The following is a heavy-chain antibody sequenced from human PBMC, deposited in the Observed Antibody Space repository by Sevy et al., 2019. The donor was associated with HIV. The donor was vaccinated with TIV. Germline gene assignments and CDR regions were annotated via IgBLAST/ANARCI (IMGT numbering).Heavy chain of an antibody. CDR3: ATSPDYYDSSRDAFDI. V-gene: IGHV1-24*01. J-gene: IGHJ3*02. CDR2: FDPEDGET. CDR1: GYTLTELS. Sequence: ASVKASCKVSGYTLTELSIHWVRQAPGKGLEWMGGFDPEDGETIYAQKFQGRVTMTEDTSTDTAYMELSSLRSEDTAVYYCATSPDYYDSSRDAFDIWGQGTMVTVSS. D-gene: IGHD3-22*01.